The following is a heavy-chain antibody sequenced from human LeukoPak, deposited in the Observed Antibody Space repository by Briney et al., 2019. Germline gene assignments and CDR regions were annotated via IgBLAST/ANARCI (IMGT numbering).Heavy chain of an antibody. CDR2: IDSDASDI. J-gene: IGHJ1*01. Sequence: PGGSLRLSCAGSGFTLSNYWMHWVRQAPGKGRVWVSRIDSDASDISYADFVKGRFTISRDNAKNTLYLQMNSLRVEDTAVYYCARVGYYDSSNYYAYFKYWGQGTLVTVSS. CDR1: GFTLSNYW. CDR3: ARVGYYDSSNYYAYFKY. V-gene: IGHV3-74*01. D-gene: IGHD3-22*01.